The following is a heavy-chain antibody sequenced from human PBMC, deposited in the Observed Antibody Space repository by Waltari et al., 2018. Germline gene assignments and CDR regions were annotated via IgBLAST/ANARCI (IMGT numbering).Heavy chain of an antibody. CDR3: ARGSKAARPRFDY. CDR1: GGSFSGYY. V-gene: IGHV4-34*01. D-gene: IGHD6-6*01. CDR2: INHSGST. J-gene: IGHJ4*02. Sequence: VQLQQWGAGLLKPSETLSLTCAVYGGSFSGYYWSWIRQPPGKGLEWIGEINHSGSTNYNPSLKSRVTISVDTSKNQFSLKLSSVTAADTAVYYCARGSKAARPRFDYWGQGTLVTVSS.